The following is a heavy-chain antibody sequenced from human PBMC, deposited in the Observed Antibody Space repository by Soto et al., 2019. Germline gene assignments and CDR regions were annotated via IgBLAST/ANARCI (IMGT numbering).Heavy chain of an antibody. CDR3: AAGGRDGYIR. D-gene: IGHD5-18*01. V-gene: IGHV1-69*01. Sequence: QGQLLQSGAEVRKPGSSVKVSCKTSRDTFDRYAITWVRQAPGQGREWMGGIIPILGTTKYAQKFQGRATMTADESTNTAHMELSSLRFEDRAMYYCAAGGRDGYIRWGQGTQVTVSS. J-gene: IGHJ4*02. CDR2: IIPILGTT. CDR1: RDTFDRYA.